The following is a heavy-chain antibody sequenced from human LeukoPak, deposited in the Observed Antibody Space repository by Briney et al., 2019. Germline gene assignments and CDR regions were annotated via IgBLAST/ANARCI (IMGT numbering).Heavy chain of an antibody. J-gene: IGHJ4*02. D-gene: IGHD1-26*01. CDR1: GFTFSSYG. CDR2: IRYDGSNK. Sequence: GGSLRLSCAASGFTFSSYGMHWVRQAPGKGLEWVAFIRYDGSNKYYADSVKGRFTISRDNSKNTLYLQMNSLRAEDTAVYYCAKEYNFRGSYGVGYFDYWGQGSLVTVSS. CDR3: AKEYNFRGSYGVGYFDY. V-gene: IGHV3-30*02.